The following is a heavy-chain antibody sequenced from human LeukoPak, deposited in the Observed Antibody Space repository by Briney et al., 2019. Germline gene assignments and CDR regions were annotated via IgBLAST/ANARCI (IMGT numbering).Heavy chain of an antibody. CDR2: IKQDGSEK. J-gene: IGHJ4*02. CDR3: ARDGRVVSAAPGDY. V-gene: IGHV3-7*03. CDR1: GFTFSSYW. D-gene: IGHD2-2*01. Sequence: SGGSLRLSCAASGFTFSSYWMSWVRQAPGKGLEWVANIKQDGSEKYYVDSVKGRFTISRDNAKNSLYLQMNSLRAEDTAVYYCARDGRVVSAAPGDYWGQGTLVTVSS.